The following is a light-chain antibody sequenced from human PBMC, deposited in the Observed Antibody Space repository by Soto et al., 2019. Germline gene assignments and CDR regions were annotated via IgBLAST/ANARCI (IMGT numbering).Light chain of an antibody. CDR2: EVE. CDR3: SSYTTSYFYV. Sequence: QSVLTQPASLSGSPGQSITISCTGTSSDIGAYDYVSWYQQHPGKAPKLIIYEVENRPSGVSNRFSASKSAFTASLTISGLQAEDEADYYCSSYTTSYFYVFGPGTKVTVL. V-gene: IGLV2-14*01. CDR1: SSDIGAYDY. J-gene: IGLJ1*01.